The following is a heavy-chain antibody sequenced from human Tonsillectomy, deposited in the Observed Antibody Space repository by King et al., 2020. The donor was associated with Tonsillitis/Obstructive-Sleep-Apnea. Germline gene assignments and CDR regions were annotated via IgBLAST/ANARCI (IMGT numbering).Heavy chain of an antibody. J-gene: IGHJ5*01. CDR1: GFTFSDYA. CDR3: ARDPEVKQWLVPWFAS. Sequence: VQLVESGGGVVQPGRFLRLSCAASGFTFSDYAMHWVRQAPGKGLEWVAVISYDGSNKYYADSVKGRFTISRDNSKNTLYLQIKSLKFEDTAVYYCARDPEVKQWLVPWFASWGQGNLVSVSS. D-gene: IGHD6-19*01. CDR2: ISYDGSNK. V-gene: IGHV3-30*04.